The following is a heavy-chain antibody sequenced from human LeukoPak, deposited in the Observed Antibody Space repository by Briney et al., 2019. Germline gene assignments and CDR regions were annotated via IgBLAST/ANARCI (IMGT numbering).Heavy chain of an antibody. CDR3: VRSSGYYPPFDY. CDR1: GFTFSSYS. Sequence: PGGSLRLSCAASGFTFSSYSMNWVRQAPGKGLEWVSSISSSSSYIYYADSVKGRFTISRDNAKNSLCLQMNSLRAEDTAVYYCVRSSGYYPPFDYWGQGTLVTVSS. V-gene: IGHV3-21*04. CDR2: ISSSSSYI. D-gene: IGHD3-22*01. J-gene: IGHJ4*02.